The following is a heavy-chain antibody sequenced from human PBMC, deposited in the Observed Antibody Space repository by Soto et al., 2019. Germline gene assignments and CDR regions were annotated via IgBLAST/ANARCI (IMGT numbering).Heavy chain of an antibody. Sequence: QVQLVQSGAEVKKPGASVKDSCRASGYTFTRYALHWVRQAPGQRLEWMGWINAGNGITTYSQKFQGRVTITRDKSASTAYMELSSLTSEDTAVYYCARGGQLLSVAFDIWRKVTMVTVSS. V-gene: IGHV1-3*01. CDR1: GYTFTRYA. CDR3: ARGGQLLSVAFDI. J-gene: IGHJ3*02. CDR2: INAGNGIT. D-gene: IGHD2-2*01.